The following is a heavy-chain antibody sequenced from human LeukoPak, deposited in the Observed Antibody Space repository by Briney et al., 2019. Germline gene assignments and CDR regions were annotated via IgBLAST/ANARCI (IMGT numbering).Heavy chain of an antibody. CDR1: GFTFSSYS. CDR3: ARDVVGAPGPVLRAFDI. V-gene: IGHV3-21*01. Sequence: GGSLRLSCAASGFTFSSYSMNWVRQAPGKGLEWVSSISSSSSYIYYADSVKGRFTISRDNAKNSLYLQMNSLRAEDTAVYYCARDVVGAPGPVLRAFDIWGQGTMVTVSS. D-gene: IGHD1-26*01. J-gene: IGHJ3*02. CDR2: ISSSSSYI.